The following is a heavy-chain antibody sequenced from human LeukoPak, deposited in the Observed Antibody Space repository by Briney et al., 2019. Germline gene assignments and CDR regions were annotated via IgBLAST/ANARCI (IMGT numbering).Heavy chain of an antibody. CDR2: MNPNSGNT. D-gene: IGHD3-22*01. Sequence: ASVKVSCKASGYTFTSYDINWVRQATGQGLEWMGWMNPNSGNTGYAQKFQGRVTMTRNTSKSTAYMELSSLRSEDTAVYYCARGQPSTYYYDSSGYYSEDYWGQGTLVTVSS. J-gene: IGHJ4*02. V-gene: IGHV1-8*01. CDR1: GYTFTSYD. CDR3: ARGQPSTYYYDSSGYYSEDY.